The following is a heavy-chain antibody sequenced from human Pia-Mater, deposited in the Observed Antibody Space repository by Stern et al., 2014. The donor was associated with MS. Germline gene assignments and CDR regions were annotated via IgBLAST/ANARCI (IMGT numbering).Heavy chain of an antibody. V-gene: IGHV3-30*18. D-gene: IGHD3-16*01. CDR3: AKDTSPREYFYYGMDV. Sequence: VHLVESGGGVVQPGRSLRLSCAASGFTFSSYGLHWVRQAPGKGLAWVAVISYDGSNKDYGYSVKGRFTISRDNSKNTVYLQINSLRAEDTAVYYCAKDTSPREYFYYGMDVWGQGTTVTVSS. CDR1: GFTFSSYG. CDR2: ISYDGSNK. J-gene: IGHJ6*02.